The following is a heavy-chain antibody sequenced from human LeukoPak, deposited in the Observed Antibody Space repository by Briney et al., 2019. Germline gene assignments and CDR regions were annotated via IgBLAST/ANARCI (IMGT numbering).Heavy chain of an antibody. CDR2: IYTSGST. CDR1: GGSISSSSHY. D-gene: IGHD6-13*01. CDR3: AREGAAAGTMWNWFDP. Sequence: SETLSLTCTVSGGSISSSSHYWSWIRQPAGKGLEWIGRIYTSGSTNYNPSLKSRVTISVDTSKNQFSLKLSSVTAADTAVYYCAREGAAAGTMWNWFDPWGXXXXXTVSS. J-gene: IGHJ5*02. V-gene: IGHV4-61*02.